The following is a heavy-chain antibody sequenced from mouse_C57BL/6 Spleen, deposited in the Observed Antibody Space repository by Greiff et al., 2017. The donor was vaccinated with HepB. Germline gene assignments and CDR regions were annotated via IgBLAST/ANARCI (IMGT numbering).Heavy chain of an antibody. J-gene: IGHJ4*01. Sequence: EVKLQESGAELVKPGASVKLSCTASGFNIKDYYMHWVKQRTEQGLEWIGRIDPEDGETKYAPKFQGKATITADPSSNTAYLQLSSLTSEDTSVYYFARGSSLYYYARDYWGQGTSVTVSS. CDR3: ARGSSLYYYARDY. V-gene: IGHV14-2*01. CDR1: GFNIKDYY. CDR2: IDPEDGET. D-gene: IGHD1-1*01.